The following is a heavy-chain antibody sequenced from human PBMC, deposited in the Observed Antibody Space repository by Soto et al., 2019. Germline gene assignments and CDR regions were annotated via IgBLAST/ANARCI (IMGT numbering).Heavy chain of an antibody. CDR2: ISPGDSDT. D-gene: IGHD3-9*01. CDR1: GYRFTSYW. J-gene: IGHJ4*02. Sequence: ISCKASGYRFTSYWIVWVRQMPGKGLVWMGIISPGDSDTRYSPSFQGQVTISADKSINTAYLQWSSLKASDTAMYYCARSDTLTGYFDYWGQGTLVTVSS. CDR3: ARSDTLTGYFDY. V-gene: IGHV5-51*01.